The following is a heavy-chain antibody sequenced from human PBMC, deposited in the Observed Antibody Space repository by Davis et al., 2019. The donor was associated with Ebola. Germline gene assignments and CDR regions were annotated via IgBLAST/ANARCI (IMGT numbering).Heavy chain of an antibody. D-gene: IGHD3-10*01. CDR1: AYIFTGHY. Sequence: ASAKVSCKASAYIFTGHYIHRVRQPPGQGREWMGWLNPNTGGTHFAQKFQGRVTMTRDTSINTAYMELSSLRSDDTAIYYCARVNTMVRGLVHALDCWGQGTMVAVSS. J-gene: IGHJ3*01. CDR3: ARVNTMVRGLVHALDC. V-gene: IGHV1-2*02. CDR2: LNPNTGGT.